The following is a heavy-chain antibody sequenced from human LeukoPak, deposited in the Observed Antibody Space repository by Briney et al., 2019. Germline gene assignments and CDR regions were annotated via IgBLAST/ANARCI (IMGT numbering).Heavy chain of an antibody. CDR1: GFTFSSYA. V-gene: IGHV3-30*04. D-gene: IGHD3-22*01. J-gene: IGHJ4*02. CDR2: ISYDGSNK. Sequence: GGSLRLSCAASGFTFSSYAMHWVRQAPGKGLEWVAVISYDGSNKYYADPVKGRFTISRDNSKNTLYLQMNSLRAEDTAVYYCARDGVPGGYYPYYFDYWGQGTLVTVSS. CDR3: ARDGVPGGYYPYYFDY.